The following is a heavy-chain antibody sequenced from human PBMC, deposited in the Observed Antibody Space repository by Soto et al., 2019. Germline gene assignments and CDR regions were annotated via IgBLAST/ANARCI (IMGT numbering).Heavy chain of an antibody. Sequence: EVQLLESGGDLIQPGGSLRLSCAASGFTFNIYAMTWVRQAPGTGLEWVSAISRYGDFTYYADSAEGRFTISRDNSKNTLYLQMNSLRAEDTAVYYCAKDRYLDHDSRGYLFDNWGQGTLVTVSS. V-gene: IGHV3-23*01. D-gene: IGHD3-22*01. CDR3: AKDRYLDHDSRGYLFDN. J-gene: IGHJ4*02. CDR1: GFTFNIYA. CDR2: ISRYGDFT.